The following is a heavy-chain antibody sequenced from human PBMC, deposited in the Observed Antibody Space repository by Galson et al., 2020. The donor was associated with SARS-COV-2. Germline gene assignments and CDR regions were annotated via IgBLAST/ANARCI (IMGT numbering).Heavy chain of an antibody. CDR3: ARESRWDLYFDH. CDR1: GGSISSGSYY. V-gene: IGHV4-61*02. Sequence: SETLSLTCTVSGGSISSGSYYWSWIRQPAGKGLEWIGRIHTGVNTNYNPSLKRRVTISVDTSKNQFSLKLSSVTAADTAVYYCARESRWDLYFDHWGQGTMVAVSS. D-gene: IGHD1-26*01. J-gene: IGHJ4*02. CDR2: IHTGVNT.